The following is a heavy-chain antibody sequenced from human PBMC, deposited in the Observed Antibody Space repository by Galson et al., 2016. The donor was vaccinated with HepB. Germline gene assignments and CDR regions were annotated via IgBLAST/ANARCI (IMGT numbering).Heavy chain of an antibody. CDR2: MYYSGSP. V-gene: IGHV4-39*01. D-gene: IGHD5-24*01. J-gene: IGHJ2*01. CDR1: GGSFSSSSYY. CDR3: ASSPLRRDGYNLPRAYWYFDL. Sequence: ETLSLTCTVSGGSFSSSSYYWGWIRQPPGKGLEWIGSMYYSGSPYYNKSLKSRVTMSVDTSKKQFSLNLSSVTAADTAVYYCASSPLRRDGYNLPRAYWYFDLWGRGTLVIVSS.